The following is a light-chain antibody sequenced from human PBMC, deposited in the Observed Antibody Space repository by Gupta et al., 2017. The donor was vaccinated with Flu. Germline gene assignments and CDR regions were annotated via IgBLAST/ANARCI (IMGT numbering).Light chain of an antibody. CDR3: QQRSKRPPGLT. CDR1: QSVGGY. Sequence: VLTQSPATLSLSPGERATLSCRASQSVGGYLVWYQQKPGQAPRLLMYDASNRATGVPPRFSGSGSGTDFTLTISNLEPDDIAVYYCQQRSKRPPGLTFGPGTKVNI. J-gene: IGKJ3*01. CDR2: DAS. V-gene: IGKV3-11*01.